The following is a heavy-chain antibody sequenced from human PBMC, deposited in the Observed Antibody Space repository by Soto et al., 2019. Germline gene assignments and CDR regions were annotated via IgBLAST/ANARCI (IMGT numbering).Heavy chain of an antibody. J-gene: IGHJ4*02. CDR2: ISSSGSTI. D-gene: IGHD6-19*01. CDR1: GFTFSDYY. CDR3: AKERKENGIAVAGTVDY. V-gene: IGHV3-11*01. Sequence: QVQLVESGGGLVKPGGSLRLSCAASGFTFSDYYMSWIRQAPGKGLEWGSYISSSGSTIYYADSVKGRFTISRDNAKNSLYLQMNSLRAEDTAVYYCAKERKENGIAVAGTVDYWGQGTLVTVSS.